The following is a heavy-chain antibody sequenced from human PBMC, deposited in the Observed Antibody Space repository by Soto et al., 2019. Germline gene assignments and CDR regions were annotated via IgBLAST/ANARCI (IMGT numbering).Heavy chain of an antibody. Sequence: SETLSLTCDVSVKPMAGGDYWGGIRQPPGKGLEWIGSIYYSGSTYYNPSLKSRVTISVDTSKNQFSLKLSSVTAADTAVYYCARTNYYGSGSYSYGMDVWGQGTTVTVSS. J-gene: IGHJ6*02. CDR3: ARTNYYGSGSYSYGMDV. CDR1: VKPMAGGDY. CDR2: IYYSGST. D-gene: IGHD3-10*01. V-gene: IGHV4-38-2*01.